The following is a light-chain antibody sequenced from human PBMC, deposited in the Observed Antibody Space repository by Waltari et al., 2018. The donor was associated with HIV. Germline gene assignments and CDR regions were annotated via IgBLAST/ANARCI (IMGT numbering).Light chain of an antibody. V-gene: IGLV1-44*01. J-gene: IGLJ2*01. CDR2: GKN. CDR3: ASWDDSLNGPV. Sequence: QSVLTQPPSASGTPEQRVTISCSGTTSNIGRNTVSWFQQLPGTAPKVLIYGKNQRPSGVPDRFAGAKSGTSASRAISGLQSEDEADYYCASWDDSLNGPVFGGGTKLTVV. CDR1: TSNIGRNT.